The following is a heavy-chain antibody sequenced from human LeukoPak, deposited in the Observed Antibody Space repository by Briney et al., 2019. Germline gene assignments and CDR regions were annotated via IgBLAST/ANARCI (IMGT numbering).Heavy chain of an antibody. CDR2: INPSGGST. CDR1: GHTFTSYY. CDR3: ARDLHHYYDSSGYSLQH. D-gene: IGHD3-22*01. V-gene: IGHV1-46*01. Sequence: ASVKVSCKASGHTFTSYYMHWVRQAPGQGLEWMGMINPSGGSTSYAQKFQGRVTMTRDMSTSTVYMELSSLRSEDTAVYYCARDLHHYYDSSGYSLQHWGQGTLVTVSS. J-gene: IGHJ1*01.